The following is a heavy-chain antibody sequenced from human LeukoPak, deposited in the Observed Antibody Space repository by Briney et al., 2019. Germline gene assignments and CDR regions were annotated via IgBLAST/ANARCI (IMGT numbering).Heavy chain of an antibody. CDR2: ISSSGSTI. J-gene: IGHJ4*02. V-gene: IGHV3-48*03. D-gene: IGHD1-26*01. CDR3: ARDHSGSYFFDY. Sequence: GGSLRLSCAASGFTSSSYEMNWVRQAPGKGLEWVSYISSSGSTIYYADSVKGRFTISRDNAKNSLYLQMNSLRAEDTAVYYCARDHSGSYFFDYWGQGTLVTVSS. CDR1: GFTSSSYE.